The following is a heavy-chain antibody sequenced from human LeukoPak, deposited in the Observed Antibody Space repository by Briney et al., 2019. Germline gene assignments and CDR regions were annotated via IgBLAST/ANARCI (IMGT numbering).Heavy chain of an antibody. CDR2: IWNDGSDK. J-gene: IGHJ4*02. D-gene: IGHD1-26*01. Sequence: GGSLRLSCAASRFTFSSYCMHWARHAPGKGREWVAVIWNDGSDKYYADSVKGRFTISRDNSKNTLYLQMNSLRAEESAVYYCAKPTRGSGSFLIALWAEGTLVTVSS. CDR3: AKPTRGSGSFLIAL. CDR1: RFTFSSYC. V-gene: IGHV3-33*06.